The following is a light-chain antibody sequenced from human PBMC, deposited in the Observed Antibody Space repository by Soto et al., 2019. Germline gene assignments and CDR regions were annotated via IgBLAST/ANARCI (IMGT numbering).Light chain of an antibody. CDR2: LNSDGSH. CDR1: SGHSSNA. CDR3: QTWGTGIQV. Sequence: QPVLTQSPSASASLGASVKLTCTLSSGHSSNAIAWHQQQPEKGPRFLMKLNSDGSHSKGDGIPDRFSGSSSGAGRYLTISSLQSDDEADYYCQTWGTGIQVFGGGTKLTVL. J-gene: IGLJ2*01. V-gene: IGLV4-69*01.